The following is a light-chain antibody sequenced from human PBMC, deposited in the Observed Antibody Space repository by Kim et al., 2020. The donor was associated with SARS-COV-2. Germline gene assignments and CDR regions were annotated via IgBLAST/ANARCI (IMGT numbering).Light chain of an antibody. Sequence: SVTMSGTGTSSDVGGYNYVSWYQQHPGKAPKLIISDVSKRPSGVSNRFSGSKSDTTASLTISGRQAEDEAYYYCSSYTSNSDQFVFGTGTKVTVL. J-gene: IGLJ1*01. V-gene: IGLV2-14*03. CDR2: DVS. CDR1: SSDVGGYNY. CDR3: SSYTSNSDQFV.